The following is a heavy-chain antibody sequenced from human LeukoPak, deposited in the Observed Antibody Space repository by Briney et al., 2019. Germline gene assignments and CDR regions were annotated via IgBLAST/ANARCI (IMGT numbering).Heavy chain of an antibody. CDR3: ARGAIFGVTPRGYGMDV. CDR1: GYTFTIYD. CDR2: MNPNNGGT. V-gene: IGHV1-8*01. Sequence: ASVKVSCQASGYTFTIYDINWVRQAPGQGLEWVGWMNPNNGGTVYAQKFQGRVTMTRDTSTGTLCMELNSLKSEDTAVYYCARGAIFGVTPRGYGMDVWGQGTTVTVSS. J-gene: IGHJ6*02. D-gene: IGHD3-3*01.